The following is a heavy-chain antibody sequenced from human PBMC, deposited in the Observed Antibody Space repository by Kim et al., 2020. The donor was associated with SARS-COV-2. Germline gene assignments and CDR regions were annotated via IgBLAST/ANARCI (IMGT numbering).Heavy chain of an antibody. CDR2: TYYRSQWKN. J-gene: IGHJ5*02. CDR1: GDSVSSDSAA. V-gene: IGHV6-1*01. CDR3: VRRAHDNVLLDP. Sequence: SQTLSLTCAISGDSVSSDSAAWNWIRQSPSRGLEWLGRTYYRSQWKNDYAVSVESRITISSDPSKNQFSLHLHSVTPEDTAVYYCVRRAHDNVLLDPWGQGTLVTVSS. D-gene: IGHD3-16*01.